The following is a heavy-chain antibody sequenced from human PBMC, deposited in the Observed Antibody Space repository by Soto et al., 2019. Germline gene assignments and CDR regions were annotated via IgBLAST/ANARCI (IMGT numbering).Heavy chain of an antibody. Sequence: QVQLVESGGGVVQPGRSLRLSCAASGFTFSSYAMHWVRQAPGKGLEWVAVISYDGSNKYYADSVKGRFTISRDNSKNKLYLQMNSLRAEDTAVYYCARDRIRAAAGYFDYWGQGTLVTVSS. V-gene: IGHV3-30-3*01. J-gene: IGHJ4*02. CDR2: ISYDGSNK. CDR3: ARDRIRAAAGYFDY. D-gene: IGHD6-13*01. CDR1: GFTFSSYA.